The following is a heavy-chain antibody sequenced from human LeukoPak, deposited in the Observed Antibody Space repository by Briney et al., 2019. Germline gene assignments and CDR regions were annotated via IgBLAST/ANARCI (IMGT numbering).Heavy chain of an antibody. CDR2: IYYSGST. CDR3: ARRLAAAALFDY. J-gene: IGHJ4*02. Sequence: SETLSLTCTVSGGSISSSSYYWGWIRQPPGKGLEWIGSIYYSGSTYYNPSLKSRVTISVDTSKNQFSLKLSSVTAADTAVYYCARRLAAAALFDYGGQGTLVTVSS. V-gene: IGHV4-39*01. CDR1: GGSISSSSYY. D-gene: IGHD6-13*01.